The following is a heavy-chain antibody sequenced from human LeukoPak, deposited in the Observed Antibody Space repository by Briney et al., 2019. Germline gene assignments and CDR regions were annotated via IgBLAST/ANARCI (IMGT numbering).Heavy chain of an antibody. Sequence: PSGTLSLTCGVYGGSFSGYYWNWIRQPPGKGLEWIGEIQDSGTTSYNPSLKSRVAISVDTSKNQFSLKLSSVTAADTAVYYCARRGVFASWGQGTTVTVSS. CDR1: GGSFSGYY. V-gene: IGHV4-34*01. CDR2: IQDSGTT. D-gene: IGHD2-8*01. CDR3: ARRGVFAS. J-gene: IGHJ6*02.